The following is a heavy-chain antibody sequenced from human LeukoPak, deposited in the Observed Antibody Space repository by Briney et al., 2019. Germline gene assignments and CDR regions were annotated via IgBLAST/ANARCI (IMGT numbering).Heavy chain of an antibody. CDR3: ARLPVNFYFDL. CDR1: GVSISTAGYS. CDR2: LFHSGTP. V-gene: IGHV4-30-2*01. D-gene: IGHD2/OR15-2a*01. J-gene: IGHJ2*01. Sequence: SQTLSLTCAVSGVSISTAGYSWSWIRQPPGKGLEWIGYLFHSGTPYYNPSLKGRVTIPVDRSKNQFSLKLNSLTAADTAVYYCARLPVNFYFDLWGRGTLVTVSS.